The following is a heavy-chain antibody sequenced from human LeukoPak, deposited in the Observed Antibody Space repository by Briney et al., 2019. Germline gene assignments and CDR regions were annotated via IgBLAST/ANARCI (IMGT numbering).Heavy chain of an antibody. CDR2: THPRDSEI. CDR1: GYSFSDYW. CDR3: AGHNPYSSGYSY. V-gene: IGHV5-51*01. J-gene: IGHJ4*02. Sequence: GESLKISCKGSGYSFSDYWIGWVRQIPGKGLEWVGITHPRDSEIRYSPSFQGQVTISVDRSIDTAYLQWSGLQASDTALYYCAGHNPYSSGYSYWGQGTLVTVSS. D-gene: IGHD3-22*01.